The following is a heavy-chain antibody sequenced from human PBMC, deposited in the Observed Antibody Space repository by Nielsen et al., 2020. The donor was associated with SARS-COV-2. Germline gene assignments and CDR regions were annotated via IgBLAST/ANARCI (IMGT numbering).Heavy chain of an antibody. J-gene: IGHJ4*02. CDR2: ISAYNDNT. V-gene: IGHV1-18*01. CDR3: ARDVNMITFGGVMYYFDY. D-gene: IGHD3-16*01. CDR1: GYTFTSYG. Sequence: ASVKVSCKASGYTFTSYGISWVRQAPGQGLEWMGWISAYNDNTNYAQKLQGRVTMTTDTSTSTAYMELRSLRSDDTAVYYCARDVNMITFGGVMYYFDYWGQGTLVTVSS.